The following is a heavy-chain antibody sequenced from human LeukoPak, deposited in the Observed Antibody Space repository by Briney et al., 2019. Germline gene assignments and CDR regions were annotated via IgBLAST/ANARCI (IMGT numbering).Heavy chain of an antibody. V-gene: IGHV1-2*02. Sequence: ASVKVSCKASGYTFTSYYMHWVRQAPGQGLEWMGWINPNSGGTNYAQKFQGRVTMTRDTSISTAYMELSRLRSDDTAVYYCAIARGSTVTNAYYYMDVWGKGTTVTVSS. CDR2: INPNSGGT. J-gene: IGHJ6*03. D-gene: IGHD4-17*01. CDR1: GYTFTSYY. CDR3: AIARGSTVTNAYYYMDV.